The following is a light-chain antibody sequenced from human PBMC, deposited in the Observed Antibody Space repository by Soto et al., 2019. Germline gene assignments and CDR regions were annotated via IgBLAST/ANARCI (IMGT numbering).Light chain of an antibody. CDR2: DVT. V-gene: IGLV2-11*01. CDR3: CSYVANYPYV. J-gene: IGLJ1*01. CDR1: SNVVGRFNY. Sequence: QSVLTQPRSVSGSPGQSVTISCTRTSNVVGRFNYVSWYQQYPGKAPKLMIYDVTKRPSGVPDRFSGSKSGNTASLTISGLQAEDEADYYCCSYVANYPYVFGTGTKVTVL.